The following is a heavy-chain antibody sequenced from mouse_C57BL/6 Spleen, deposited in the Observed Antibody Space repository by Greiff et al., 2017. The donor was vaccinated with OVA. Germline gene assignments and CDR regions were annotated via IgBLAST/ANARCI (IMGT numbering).Heavy chain of an antibody. V-gene: IGHV1-18*01. D-gene: IGHD4-1*01. CDR1: GYTFTDYN. CDR3: ARRELGLSY. Sequence: EVKLVESGPELVKPGASVKIPCKASGYTFTDYNMDWVKQSHGKSLEWIGDINPNNGGTIYNQKFKGKATLTVDKSSSTAYMELRSLTSEDTAVYYCARRELGLSYWGQGTLVTVSA. CDR2: INPNNGGT. J-gene: IGHJ3*01.